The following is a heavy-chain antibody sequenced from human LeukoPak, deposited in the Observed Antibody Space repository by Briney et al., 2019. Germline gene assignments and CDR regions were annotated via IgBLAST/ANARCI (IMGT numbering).Heavy chain of an antibody. V-gene: IGHV1-18*01. CDR3: ARGGPHYDSSGKRVYYFDY. J-gene: IGHJ4*02. CDR2: ISGYNDT. Sequence: ASVNVSCKASGYTFTRYVISWVRQAPGQGLEWMGWISGYNDTNYAQKHQGTVTMTTDTSTRTAYMELRSLRSDDTAVYYCARGGPHYDSSGKRVYYFDYWGQGTLVTVSS. D-gene: IGHD3-22*01. CDR1: GYTFTRYV.